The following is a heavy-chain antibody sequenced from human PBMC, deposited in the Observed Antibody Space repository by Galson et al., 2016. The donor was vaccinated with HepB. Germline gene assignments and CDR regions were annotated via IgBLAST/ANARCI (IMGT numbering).Heavy chain of an antibody. J-gene: IGHJ4*02. D-gene: IGHD5-24*01. CDR1: GFSLSNYE. CDR3: ARDGPNYNYDF. CDR2: SRYSGTT. V-gene: IGHV3-48*03. Sequence: SLRLSCAVSGFSLSNYEMNWVRQAPGKGLEWLSYSRYSGTTYYADSVKGRFTISRDNAKNSVYLQLSGLRVEDTAIYYCARDGPNYNYDFWGQGTLVTVSS.